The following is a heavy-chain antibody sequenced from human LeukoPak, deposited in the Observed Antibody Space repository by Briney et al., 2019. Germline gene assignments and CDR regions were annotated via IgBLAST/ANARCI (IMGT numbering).Heavy chain of an antibody. CDR3: AKMMLDTLYQQPAFDI. CDR2: IRDSGEA. Sequence: PGGSLRLSCAVSGFRVSDYYMSWVRDAPGKGLEWVGLIRDSGEAFYADFPRGRFAISRDEFENILYLQMNSLRAEDTAVYYCAKMMLDTLYQQPAFDIWGQGTMVTVSS. V-gene: IGHV3-53*01. J-gene: IGHJ3*02. D-gene: IGHD4/OR15-4a*01. CDR1: GFRVSDYY.